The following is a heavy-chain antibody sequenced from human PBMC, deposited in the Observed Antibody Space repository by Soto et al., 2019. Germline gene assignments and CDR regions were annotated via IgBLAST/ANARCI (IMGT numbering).Heavy chain of an antibody. V-gene: IGHV1-2*02. Sequence: QVQLVQSGTEVQRPGDSVKVSCKASGYTFTGYYVHWVRQAPGQGLEWMGWINPNSGDTYLAQRFQGRVTMTRGAALGTAYMGLGGLTSGDTAEYYCAKGGAIVAAGTRVYLYNAMDVWGQGTTVTVSS. J-gene: IGHJ6*02. CDR1: GYTFTGYY. CDR3: AKGGAIVAAGTRVYLYNAMDV. CDR2: INPNSGDT. D-gene: IGHD6-13*01.